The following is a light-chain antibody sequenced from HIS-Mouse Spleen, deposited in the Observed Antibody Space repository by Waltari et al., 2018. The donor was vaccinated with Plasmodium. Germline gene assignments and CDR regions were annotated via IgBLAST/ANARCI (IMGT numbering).Light chain of an antibody. CDR3: QQYNNWSFT. Sequence: EIVMTQSPATLPVSPGERAPLSCRASQRVSSNLAWYQQKPGQTPRLLIYGASTRATGIPARFSGSGSGTEFTLTISSLQSEDFAVYYCQQYNNWSFTFGPGTKVDIK. CDR2: GAS. J-gene: IGKJ3*01. V-gene: IGKV3-15*01. CDR1: QRVSSN.